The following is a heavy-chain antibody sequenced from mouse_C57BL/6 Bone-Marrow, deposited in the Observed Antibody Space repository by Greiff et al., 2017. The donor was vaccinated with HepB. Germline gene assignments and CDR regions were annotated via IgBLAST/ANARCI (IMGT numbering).Heavy chain of an antibody. CDR1: GFNIKDDY. CDR3: TTLGAYAIDY. J-gene: IGHJ4*01. CDR2: IDPENGDT. V-gene: IGHV14-4*01. Sequence: EVKLEESGAELVRPGASVKLSCTASGFNIKDDYMHWVKQRPEQGLEWIGWIDPENGDTEYASKFQGKATITADTSSNTAYLQLSSLTSEDTAVYYCTTLGAYAIDYWGQGTSVTVSS.